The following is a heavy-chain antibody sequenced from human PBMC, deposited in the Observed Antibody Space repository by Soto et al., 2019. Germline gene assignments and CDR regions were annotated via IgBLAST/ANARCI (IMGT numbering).Heavy chain of an antibody. CDR3: GRDRYSGSFGY. Sequence: GGSLRLSCAASGFTFSSYNMNWVRQAPGKGLEWVSSISDRTTYKYYADSVKGRFTISRDNAKSSLYLEMNSLRVEDTAVYYCGRDRYSGSFGYWGQGTLVTVSS. V-gene: IGHV3-21*01. CDR2: ISDRTTYK. D-gene: IGHD1-26*01. J-gene: IGHJ4*02. CDR1: GFTFSSYN.